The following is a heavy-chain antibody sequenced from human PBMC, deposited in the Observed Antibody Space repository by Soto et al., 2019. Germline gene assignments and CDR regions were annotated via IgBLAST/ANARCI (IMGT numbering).Heavy chain of an antibody. V-gene: IGHV3-30*18. CDR3: AKINGDYVSDIDY. J-gene: IGHJ4*02. CDR2: ISYDGSNK. CDR1: GFTFSSYG. D-gene: IGHD4-17*01. Sequence: GGSLRLSCAASGFTFSSYGMHWVRQAPGKGLEWVAVISYDGSNKYYADSVKGRFTISRDNSKNTLYLQMNSLRAEDTAVYYCAKINGDYVSDIDYWGQGTLVTVSS.